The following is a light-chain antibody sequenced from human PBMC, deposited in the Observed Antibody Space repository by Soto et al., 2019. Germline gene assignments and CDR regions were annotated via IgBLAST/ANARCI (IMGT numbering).Light chain of an antibody. CDR2: GAS. V-gene: IGKV3-15*01. J-gene: IGKJ2*01. CDR3: QQYNNWPPVT. CDR1: QSVSNN. Sequence: EIVMTQSPATLSVSPGERATLSCRASQSVSNNLAWYQQKPGQTPRLLIYGASTRATGIPVRFSGSGSGTEFTLTISSRQSEDFAVYYCQQYNNWPPVTFGQGTKLEIK.